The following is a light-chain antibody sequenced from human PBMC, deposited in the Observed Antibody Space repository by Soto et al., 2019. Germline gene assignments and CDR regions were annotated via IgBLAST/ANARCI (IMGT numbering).Light chain of an antibody. Sequence: DIVMTQSPAILSVSPGEGVTLSCRASQSVGHDLAGYQQVDGQAPRLLIYCASTRATGVPVRFTGSGSGTGLTLTISSLQSGDFAVYYCQQYYNWPPAWTFGQGTRVDIK. CDR1: QSVGHD. CDR3: QQYYNWPPAWT. V-gene: IGKV3-15*01. J-gene: IGKJ1*01. CDR2: CAS.